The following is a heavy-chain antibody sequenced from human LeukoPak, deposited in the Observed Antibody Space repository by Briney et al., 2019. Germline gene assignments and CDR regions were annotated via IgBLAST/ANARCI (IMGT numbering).Heavy chain of an antibody. CDR2: ISYDGSNK. CDR3: ARELKLCGGDCYPYWYFDL. Sequence: PGGSLRLSCAASGFTFSSYAMSWVRQAPGKGLEWVAVISYDGSNKYYADSVKGRFTISRDNSKNTLYLQMNSLRSEDTAVYYCARELKLCGGDCYPYWYFDLWGRGTLVTVSS. CDR1: GFTFSSYA. J-gene: IGHJ2*01. V-gene: IGHV3-30*03. D-gene: IGHD2-21*02.